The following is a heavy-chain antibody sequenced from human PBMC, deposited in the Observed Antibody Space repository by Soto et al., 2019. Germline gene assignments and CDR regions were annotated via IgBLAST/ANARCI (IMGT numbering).Heavy chain of an antibody. J-gene: IGHJ6*02. D-gene: IGHD1-20*01. V-gene: IGHV3-33*01. CDR1: GFTFSSYG. Sequence: GGSLRLSCAASGFTFSSYGMHWVRQAPGKGLEWVAVIWYDGSNKYYADSVKGRSTISRDNSKNTLYLQMNSLRAEDTAVYYCARDLMGYNWNRRPNYYYYYGMDVWGQGTTVTVSS. CDR3: ARDLMGYNWNRRPNYYYYYGMDV. CDR2: IWYDGSNK.